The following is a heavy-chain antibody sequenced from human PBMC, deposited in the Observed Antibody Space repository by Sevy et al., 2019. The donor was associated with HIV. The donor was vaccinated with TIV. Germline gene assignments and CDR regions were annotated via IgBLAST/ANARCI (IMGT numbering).Heavy chain of an antibody. CDR3: AKTPRTDAPPYFAF. CDR2: INWNSGSL. V-gene: IGHV3-9*01. Sequence: GGSLRLSCAGSGFTFEDYALHWVRQAPGQGLEWVAGINWNSGSLEYADSVKGRFTISRDDAKNSLYLQMDTLRTEDTALYYCAKTPRTDAPPYFAFWGQGTLVTVSS. J-gene: IGHJ4*02. CDR1: GFTFEDYA.